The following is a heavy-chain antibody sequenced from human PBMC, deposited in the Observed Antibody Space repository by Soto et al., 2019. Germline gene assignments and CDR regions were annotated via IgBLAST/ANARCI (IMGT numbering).Heavy chain of an antibody. CDR2: IYYSGST. CDR1: GGSISSYY. D-gene: IGHD1-1*01. V-gene: IGHV4-59*01. CDR3: ARDCKDTGGGMDV. Sequence: SETLSLTCTVSGGSISSYYWSWIRQPPGKGLGWIGYIYYSGSTNYNPSLKSRVTISVDTSKNQFSLKLSSVTAADTAVYYCARDCKDTGGGMDVWGQGTTVTVSS. J-gene: IGHJ6*02.